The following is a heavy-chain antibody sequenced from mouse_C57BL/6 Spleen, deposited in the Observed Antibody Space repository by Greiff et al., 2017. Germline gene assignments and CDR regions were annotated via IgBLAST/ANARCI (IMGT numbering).Heavy chain of an antibody. CDR3: ARNLPTIVRCHAMDY. Sequence: QVQLQQPGTELVKPGASVKLSCKASGYTFTSYWMHWVKQRPGQGLEWIGNINPSNGGTNYNEKFKSKATLTVDKSSSTAYMQLSSLTSDDSAVYYCARNLPTIVRCHAMDYWGQGTSVTVSS. J-gene: IGHJ4*01. V-gene: IGHV1-53*01. CDR2: INPSNGGT. D-gene: IGHD2-5*01. CDR1: GYTFTSYW.